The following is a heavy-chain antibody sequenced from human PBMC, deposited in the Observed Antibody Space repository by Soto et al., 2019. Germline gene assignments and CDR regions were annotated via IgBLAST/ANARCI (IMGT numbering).Heavy chain of an antibody. J-gene: IGHJ6*02. D-gene: IGHD5-12*01. CDR3: ARDMGDGYNTDYGMDV. Sequence: EVQLVESGGGLVQPGGSLRLSCAASGFTFSSYWMHWVRQAPGKGLVWVSRINSDGSSTSYADSVKGRFTISRDNAKNTLYLQMNSLGAEDTAVYYCARDMGDGYNTDYGMDVWGQGTTVTVSS. CDR2: INSDGSST. V-gene: IGHV3-74*01. CDR1: GFTFSSYW.